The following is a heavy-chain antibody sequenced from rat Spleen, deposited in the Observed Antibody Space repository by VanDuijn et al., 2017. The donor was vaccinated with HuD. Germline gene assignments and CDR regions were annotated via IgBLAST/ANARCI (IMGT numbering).Heavy chain of an antibody. CDR2: KWGDGNT. Sequence: QVQMKETGPGLVQTTQTLSVTCTVSGFSLTSYGVHWIRQAPGKGLEWMGVKWGDGNTNYNSALKSRLSISRDTSKSQVFLKMDSLQTDDTAVYYCAEMTSDYWGQGVMVTVSS. D-gene: IGHD1-7*01. J-gene: IGHJ2*01. CDR1: GFSLTSYG. CDR3: AEMTSDY. V-gene: IGHV2-77*01.